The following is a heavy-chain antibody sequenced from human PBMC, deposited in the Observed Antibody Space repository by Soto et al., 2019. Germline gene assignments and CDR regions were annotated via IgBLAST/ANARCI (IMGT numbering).Heavy chain of an antibody. CDR2: IYYSGST. D-gene: IGHD3-9*01. CDR3: AREGDDILTGYWPFDY. CDR1: GGSISSYY. J-gene: IGHJ4*02. Sequence: SETLSLTCTVSGGSISSYYWSWIRQPPGKGLEWIGYIYYSGSTNYNPSLKSRVTISVDTSKNQFSLKLSSVTAADTAVYYCAREGDDILTGYWPFDYWGQGTLVTVSS. V-gene: IGHV4-59*01.